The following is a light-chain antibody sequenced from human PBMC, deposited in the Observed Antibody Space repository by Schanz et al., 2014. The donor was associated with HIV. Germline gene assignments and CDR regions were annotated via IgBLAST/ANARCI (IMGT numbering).Light chain of an antibody. CDR3: QQYGSSFSYT. V-gene: IGKV1-5*03. J-gene: IGKJ2*01. Sequence: DIQMTQSPSTLSASVGDRVTITCRASQSISSWLAWYQQKPGKAPKLLIYKASSLESGVPSRFSGSGSGTDFTLTISSLQSEDFAVYYCQQYGSSFSYTFGQGTKLEIK. CDR2: KAS. CDR1: QSISSW.